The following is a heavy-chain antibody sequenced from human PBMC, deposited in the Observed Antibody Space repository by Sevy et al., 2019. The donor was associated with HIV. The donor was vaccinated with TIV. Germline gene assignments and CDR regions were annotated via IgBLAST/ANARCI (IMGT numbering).Heavy chain of an antibody. CDR1: GGSISAYY. CDR2: IYYTGST. Sequence: SETLSLTCTVSGGSISAYYWSWIRQPPGKGLEYIGDIYYTGSTYYNPSLKSRVTISVDTSKNQFSLKLRSVTAVDTAVYYCARAPPVRSGDDSLNWLDPWGQGTPVTVSS. CDR3: ARAPPVRSGDDSLNWLDP. J-gene: IGHJ5*02. D-gene: IGHD5-12*01. V-gene: IGHV4-59*01.